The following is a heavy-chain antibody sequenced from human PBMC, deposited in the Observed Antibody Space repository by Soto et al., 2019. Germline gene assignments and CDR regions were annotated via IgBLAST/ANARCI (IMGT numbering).Heavy chain of an antibody. D-gene: IGHD1-1*01. CDR3: AQAVVFTGGDAFDV. V-gene: IGHV4-31*03. Sequence: QVQLRESGPGLVKPSQTLSLTCTVSGGSISTGGFYWHWIRQYPGKGLECIGSIFYSGRTSDNPSLTSRVTMSIEASKNRFSLRLGSVPAAHTAVSYCAQAVVFTGGDAFDVWGQGRLVTVSS. CDR1: GGSISTGGFY. CDR2: IFYSGRT. J-gene: IGHJ3*01.